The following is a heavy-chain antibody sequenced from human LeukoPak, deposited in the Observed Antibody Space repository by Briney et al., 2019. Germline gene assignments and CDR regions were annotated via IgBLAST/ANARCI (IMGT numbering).Heavy chain of an antibody. J-gene: IGHJ4*02. Sequence: SETLSLTCAVYGGSFSGYYWSWIRQPPGKGLEWIGEINHSGSTNYNPSLKSRVTISVDTSKNQFSLKLSSVTAADTAVYYCARGRPYYDLWSGYYGFDYWGQGTLVTVSS. D-gene: IGHD3-3*01. CDR2: INHSGST. CDR3: ARGRPYYDLWSGYYGFDY. CDR1: GGSFSGYY. V-gene: IGHV4-34*01.